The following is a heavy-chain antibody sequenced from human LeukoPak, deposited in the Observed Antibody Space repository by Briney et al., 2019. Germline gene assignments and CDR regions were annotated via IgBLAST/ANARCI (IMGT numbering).Heavy chain of an antibody. CDR3: ARDRRDSSSWSLFPGGGYYYYYMDV. CDR1: GGSISSYY. V-gene: IGHV4-4*07. CDR2: IYTSGST. D-gene: IGHD6-13*01. J-gene: IGHJ6*03. Sequence: SETLSLTCTVSGGSISSYYWSWIRQPAGKGLEWIGRIYTSGSTNYNPSLKSRVTMSVDTSKNQFSLKLSSVTAADTAVYYCARDRRDSSSWSLFPGGGYYYYYMDVWGKGTTVTVSS.